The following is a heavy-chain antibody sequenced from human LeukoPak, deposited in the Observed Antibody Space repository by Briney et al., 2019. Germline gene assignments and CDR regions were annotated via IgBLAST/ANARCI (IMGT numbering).Heavy chain of an antibody. CDR1: GYTFTGYY. CDR3: ARAASWSPIGDSYYYMDV. CDR2: INPNSGGT. V-gene: IGHV1-2*02. J-gene: IGHJ6*03. Sequence: ASVKVSCKASGYTFTGYYMHWVRQAPGQGLEWMGWINPNSGGTNYAQKFQGRVTMTRDTSTSTAYMDLSSLISEDTAVYYCARAASWSPIGDSYYYMDVWGKGTTVTISS. D-gene: IGHD6-13*01.